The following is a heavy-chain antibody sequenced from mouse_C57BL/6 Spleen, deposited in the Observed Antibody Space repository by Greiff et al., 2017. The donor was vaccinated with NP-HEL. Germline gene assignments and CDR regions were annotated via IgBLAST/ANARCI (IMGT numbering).Heavy chain of an antibody. V-gene: IGHV3-1*01. Sequence: EVKLVESGPGMVKPSQSLSLTCTVTGYSITSGYDWHWIRHFPGNKLEWMGYISYSGSTNYNPSLKSRISITHDTSKNHFFLKLNSVTTEDTATYYCARGGYGGYFDYWGQGTTLTVSS. CDR3: ARGGYGGYFDY. CDR2: ISYSGST. D-gene: IGHD3-1*01. J-gene: IGHJ2*01. CDR1: GYSITSGYD.